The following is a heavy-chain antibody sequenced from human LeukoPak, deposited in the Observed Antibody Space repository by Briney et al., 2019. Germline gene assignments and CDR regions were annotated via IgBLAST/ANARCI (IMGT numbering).Heavy chain of an antibody. V-gene: IGHV4-39*07. CDR1: GGSISSSSYY. J-gene: IGHJ1*01. CDR2: IYYSGST. CDR3: ARGEQQQLARRPSEYFQH. Sequence: PSETLSLTCTVSGGSISSSSYYWGWIRQPPGKGLECIGSIYYSGSTYYNPSLKSRVTISVDTSKNQFSLKLSSVTAADTAVYYCARGEQQQLARRPSEYFQHWGQGTLVTVSS. D-gene: IGHD6-13*01.